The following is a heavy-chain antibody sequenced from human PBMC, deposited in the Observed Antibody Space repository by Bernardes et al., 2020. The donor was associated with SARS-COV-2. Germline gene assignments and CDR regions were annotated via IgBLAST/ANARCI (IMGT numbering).Heavy chain of an antibody. D-gene: IGHD6-13*01. V-gene: IGHV3-7*03. CDR1: GFTFGSYG. CDR2: IKQDGSEK. J-gene: IGHJ6*02. CDR3: AREGPLIAAAGTRYYSGKDV. Sequence: GGSLRLSCAASGFTFGSYGMSWVRQAPGKGLEWVANIKQDGSEKYYVDSVKGRFTISRDNAKNSLYLQMNSLRAEDTAVYYCAREGPLIAAAGTRYYSGKDVWCHETTVIVSS.